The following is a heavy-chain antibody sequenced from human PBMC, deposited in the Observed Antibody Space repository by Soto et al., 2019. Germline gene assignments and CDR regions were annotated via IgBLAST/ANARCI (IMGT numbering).Heavy chain of an antibody. CDR1: GFTFSSYA. CDR3: ARDPGVVVVAVGYFDY. CDR2: ISYDGSNK. J-gene: IGHJ4*02. Sequence: GGSLRLSGAASGFTFSSYAMHWVRQAPGKGLEWVAVISYDGSNKYYADSVKGRFTISRDNSKNTLYLQMNSLRAEDTAVYYCARDPGVVVVAVGYFDYWGQGTLVTVSS. D-gene: IGHD2-15*01. V-gene: IGHV3-30-3*01.